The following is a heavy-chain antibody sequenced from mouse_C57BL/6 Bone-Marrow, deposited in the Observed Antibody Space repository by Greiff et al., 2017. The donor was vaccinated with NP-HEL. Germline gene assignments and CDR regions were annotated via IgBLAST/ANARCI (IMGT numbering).Heavy chain of an antibody. CDR2: IHPNSGST. V-gene: IGHV1-64*01. Sequence: VQLQQSGAELVKPGASVKLSCKASGYTFTSYWMHWVKQRPGQGLEWIGMIHPNSGSTNYNETFKSKATLTVDKSSSTAYMQLSSLTSEDSAVYYCARNGYYDYYYAMDYWGQGTSVTVSS. D-gene: IGHD2-3*01. J-gene: IGHJ4*01. CDR1: GYTFTSYW. CDR3: ARNGYYDYYYAMDY.